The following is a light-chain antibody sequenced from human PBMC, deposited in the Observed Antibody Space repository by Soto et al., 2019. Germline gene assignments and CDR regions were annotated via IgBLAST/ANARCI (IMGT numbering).Light chain of an antibody. CDR1: QSVSSY. CDR2: DAS. Sequence: VLTQSPATLSLSPGERATLSCRASQSVSSYLAWYQQKPGQAPRLLIYDASNRATGIPARFSGSGSGTDFTFSISSLQPEDIATYYWQQYDNLPLTFGGGTKVEIK. V-gene: IGKV3-11*01. J-gene: IGKJ4*01. CDR3: QQYDNLPLT.